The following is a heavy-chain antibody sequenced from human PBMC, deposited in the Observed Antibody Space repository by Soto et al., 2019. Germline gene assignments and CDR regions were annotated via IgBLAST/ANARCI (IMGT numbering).Heavy chain of an antibody. J-gene: IGHJ6*02. CDR2: ISGSGGST. D-gene: IGHD2-2*01. Sequence: GGSLRLSCAASGFTFSSYAMSWVRQAPGKGLEWVSAISGSGGSTYYADSVKGRFTISRDNSKNTLYLQMKSLRAEDTAVYYCAKDRLDIVLVPAARYGMDVWGQGTTVTVSS. CDR1: GFTFSSYA. V-gene: IGHV3-23*01. CDR3: AKDRLDIVLVPAARYGMDV.